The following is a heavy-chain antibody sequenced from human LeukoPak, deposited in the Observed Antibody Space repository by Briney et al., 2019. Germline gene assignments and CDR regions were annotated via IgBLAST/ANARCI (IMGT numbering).Heavy chain of an antibody. J-gene: IGHJ4*01. CDR3: ARGQVDFDY. CDR1: GFTLSSYG. Sequence: PGGSLELSCAASGFTLSSYGMNWVRQAPGKGLEWVSYTSTSRVTIYYADSVRGRFTISRDNAKNSLYLQMNSLRDEDTAVYYCARGQVDFDYWGPGNLCSVSS. V-gene: IGHV3-48*02. CDR2: TSTSRVTI. D-gene: IGHD5-12*01.